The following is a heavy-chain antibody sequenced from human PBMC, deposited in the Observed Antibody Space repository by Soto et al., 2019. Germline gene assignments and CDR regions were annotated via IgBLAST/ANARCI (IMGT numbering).Heavy chain of an antibody. J-gene: IGHJ4*02. CDR3: AKESLDYFDSGRFYAPAFDH. CDR1: GFTFSSFA. Sequence: QVHLVESGGGVVHPGTSLRLSCVTSGFTFSSFAMDWVRQAPGKGLEWVAAISFDGRDISYRESVKGRFTISRDKFKNTVYLQMNSLRPEVTAVYYCAKESLDYFDSGRFYAPAFDHWGQGTLVTVSS. D-gene: IGHD3-10*01. V-gene: IGHV3-30*18. CDR2: ISFDGRDI.